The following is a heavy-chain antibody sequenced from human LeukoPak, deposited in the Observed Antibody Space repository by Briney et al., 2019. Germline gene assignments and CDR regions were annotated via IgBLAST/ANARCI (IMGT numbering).Heavy chain of an antibody. J-gene: IGHJ3*02. Sequence: PGGSLRLSCGASGFTFSSYEMNWVRHAPGKGMERGSYISNSGITMYDEDSVNGRFTSSRDNAKNSLYLQMNSLRVDDTALYYCARDLDCTGTSCYGLRAVFDIWGQGTLVTVSS. V-gene: IGHV3-48*03. CDR3: ARDLDCTGTSCYGLRAVFDI. CDR1: GFTFSSYE. CDR2: ISNSGITM. D-gene: IGHD2-2*01.